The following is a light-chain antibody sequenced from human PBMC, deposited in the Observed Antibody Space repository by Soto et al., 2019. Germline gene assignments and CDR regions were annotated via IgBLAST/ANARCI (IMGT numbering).Light chain of an antibody. J-gene: IGKJ1*01. V-gene: IGKV3-15*01. CDR3: QQYGSSPWT. Sequence: EIVMTQSPATLSLSQGERATLSCRASQSVSSNLAWYQQKPGQAPRLLIYGASTRATGVPARFSGSGSGTEFTLTISTLQSEDFAVYYCQQYGSSPWTFGQGTKVDIK. CDR2: GAS. CDR1: QSVSSN.